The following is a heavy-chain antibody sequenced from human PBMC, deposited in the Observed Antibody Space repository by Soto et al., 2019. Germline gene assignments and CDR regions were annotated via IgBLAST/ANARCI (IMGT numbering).Heavy chain of an antibody. J-gene: IGHJ4*02. CDR2: ISDDGASI. CDR3: ARENSVQAWLHHFDH. CDR1: RFSFSSFA. V-gene: IGHV3-48*03. D-gene: IGHD5-18*01. Sequence: GGSLRLSCEASRFSFSSFAMNCVRHAPGRGLEWVSYISDDGASIYYADSLKGRFTISRDNAKNSLSLQMNNLRAEDTAVYYCARENSVQAWLHHFDHWGLGTLVTVSS.